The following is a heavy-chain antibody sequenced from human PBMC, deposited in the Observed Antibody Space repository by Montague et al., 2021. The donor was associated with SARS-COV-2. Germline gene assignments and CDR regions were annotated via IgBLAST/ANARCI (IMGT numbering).Heavy chain of an antibody. Sequence: SETLSLTCTVSGASISSSTYYWGWIRQPPGKGLQWIGSSYYSGSTYYNPSLKSRVTISVDTSKNQFSLKLSSVTAADTAVYYCARFPTSYYYDSKAAPATPDAFDIWGQGTMVTVSS. CDR2: SYYSGST. J-gene: IGHJ3*02. V-gene: IGHV4-39*01. D-gene: IGHD3-22*01. CDR3: ARFPTSYYYDSKAAPATPDAFDI. CDR1: GASISSSTYY.